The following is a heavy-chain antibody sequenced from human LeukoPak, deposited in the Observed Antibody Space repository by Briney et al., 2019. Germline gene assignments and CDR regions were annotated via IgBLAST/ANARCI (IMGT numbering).Heavy chain of an antibody. V-gene: IGHV4-59*01. Sequence: SETLSLTCTVSGVSTSSYYRSWIRHPPGKGLEWIGYIYYSDNTNYNSSLKSRVTISEDTSKNQFSLKLTSVTAADTAVYYCAGGNFYDSRGHPYHFHFWGQGTLVSVSS. CDR2: IYYSDNT. CDR3: AGGNFYDSRGHPYHFHF. J-gene: IGHJ4*02. D-gene: IGHD3-22*01. CDR1: GVSTSSYY.